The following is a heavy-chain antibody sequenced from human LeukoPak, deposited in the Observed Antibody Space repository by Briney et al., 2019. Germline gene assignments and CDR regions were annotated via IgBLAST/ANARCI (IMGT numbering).Heavy chain of an antibody. J-gene: IGHJ4*02. D-gene: IGHD5-18*01. V-gene: IGHV1-69*05. Sequence: GSSVKVSCKASGGTFSSYATSWVRQAPGQGLEWMGRIIPIFGTANYAQKFQGRVTITTDESTSTAYMELSSLRSEDTAVYYCARDRYSYGYDYWGQGTLVTVSS. CDR2: IIPIFGTA. CDR1: GGTFSSYA. CDR3: ARDRYSYGYDY.